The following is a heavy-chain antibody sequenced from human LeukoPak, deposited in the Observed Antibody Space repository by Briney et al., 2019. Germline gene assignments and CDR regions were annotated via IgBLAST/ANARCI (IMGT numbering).Heavy chain of an antibody. V-gene: IGHV5-51*01. CDR1: GSRFTTWW. CDR3: ARQDNYGYWYFDL. D-gene: IGHD5-18*01. CDR2: VYPGDSDT. Sequence: GESLKISCKGSGSRFTTWWIGWVRPMPGKGLEWMGVVYPGDSDTRYSPSFQGQVTISVDKSISTAYLQWSSLKASDTAMYYCARQDNYGYWYFDLWGRGTLVTVSS. J-gene: IGHJ2*01.